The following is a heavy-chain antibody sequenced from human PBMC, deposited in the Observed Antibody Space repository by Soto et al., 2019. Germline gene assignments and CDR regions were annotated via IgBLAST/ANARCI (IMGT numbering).Heavy chain of an antibody. J-gene: IGHJ4*02. V-gene: IGHV3-15*01. CDR3: ATVYCATTSCYDPFDY. Sequence: EVHLVESGGGLVKAGGSLRLSCAASGFTFSNAWMSWVRQAPGKGLEWIGRIKTNSDGGTVDYASPVKGRFTISRDDSKSMLYLDLNSLKTEDTGVYFCATVYCATTSCYDPFDYWGKGTLVTVSS. CDR1: GFTFSNAW. D-gene: IGHD2-2*01. CDR2: IKTNSDGGTV.